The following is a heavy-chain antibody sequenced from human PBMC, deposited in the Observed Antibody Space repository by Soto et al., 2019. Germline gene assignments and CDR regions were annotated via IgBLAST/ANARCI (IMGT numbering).Heavy chain of an antibody. J-gene: IGHJ4*02. CDR1: GFSFSSFA. V-gene: IGHV3-23*01. CDR2: ISGSGGRT. CDR3: AKDLSQAPNY. Sequence: PGGSLRLSCAASGFSFSSFALTWVRQAPGKGLEWVSAISGSGGRTYYADSVKGRFTISRDNSKNTLYLQMNSLRAEDTAVYYCAKDLSQAPNYWGQGTLVTVSS.